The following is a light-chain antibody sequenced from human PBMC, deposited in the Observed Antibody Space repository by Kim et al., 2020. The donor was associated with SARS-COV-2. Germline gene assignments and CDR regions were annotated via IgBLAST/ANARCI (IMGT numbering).Light chain of an antibody. CDR1: SNDVGRYNL. CDR2: EGT. Sequence: QSALTQPASVFGSLGQSITISCTGASNDVGRYNLVSWYQQHPGKAPKLMIYEGTKRPSGVSNRFSGSKSGNTASLTISGLQAADEAEYYCCSYVGGSTYVFGTGTKVTVL. J-gene: IGLJ1*01. V-gene: IGLV2-23*01. CDR3: CSYVGGSTYV.